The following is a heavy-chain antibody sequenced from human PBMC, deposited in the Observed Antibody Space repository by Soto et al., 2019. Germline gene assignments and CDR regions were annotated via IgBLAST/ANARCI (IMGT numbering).Heavy chain of an antibody. CDR3: ARVGAVAERYPNTPFY. V-gene: IGHV3-66*01. D-gene: IGHD6-19*01. Sequence: EVQLVESGGGLVQPGGSLRLSCAASGFTVSSNYMSWVRQAPGKGLEWVSVIYSGGSTYYADSVKGRFTISRDNSKNTLYLQMNSLRAEDTAVYYCARVGAVAERYPNTPFYWGQGTMVTVSS. CDR1: GFTVSSNY. J-gene: IGHJ3*01. CDR2: IYSGGST.